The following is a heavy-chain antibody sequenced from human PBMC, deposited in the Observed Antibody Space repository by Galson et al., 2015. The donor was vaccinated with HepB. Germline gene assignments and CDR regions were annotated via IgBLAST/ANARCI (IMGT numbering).Heavy chain of an antibody. J-gene: IGHJ5*02. CDR1: GFTFSSYA. CDR3: ANMDSSGWYGFKGFDP. V-gene: IGHV3-23*01. D-gene: IGHD6-19*01. Sequence: SLRLSCAASGFTFSSYAMSWVRQAPGKGLEWVSAISGSGGSTYYADSVKGRFTISRDNSKNTLYLQMNSLRAEDTAVYYCANMDSSGWYGFKGFDPWGQGTLVTVSS. CDR2: ISGSGGST.